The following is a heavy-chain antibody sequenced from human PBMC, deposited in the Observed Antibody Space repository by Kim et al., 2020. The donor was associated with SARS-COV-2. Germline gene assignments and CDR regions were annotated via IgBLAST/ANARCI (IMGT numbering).Heavy chain of an antibody. Sequence: GGSLRLSCAASGFTFSNFGMHWVRQAPGKGLEWVAVIWYDGSNTYYADSIKGRFTISRDNSKNTLYLQMNSLRVEDTAVYYCAKSTDYDSSGSYYYFDY. CDR2: IWYDGSNT. CDR3: AKSTDYDSSGSYYYFDY. J-gene: IGHJ4*01. V-gene: IGHV3-33*06. CDR1: GFTFSNFG. D-gene: IGHD3-22*01.